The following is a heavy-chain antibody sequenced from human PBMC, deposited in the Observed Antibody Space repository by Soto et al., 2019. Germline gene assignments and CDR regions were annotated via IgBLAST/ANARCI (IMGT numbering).Heavy chain of an antibody. Sequence: QVQLVQSGAEVKKPGSSVKVSCKASGGTFSSYTISWVRQAPGQGLEWMGRIIPILGIANYAQKFQGRVTITADKSTSTAHMELSSLRSEDTAVYYCARNYYDSSGYYLYYFDYWGQGTLVTVSS. D-gene: IGHD3-22*01. V-gene: IGHV1-69*02. CDR3: ARNYYDSSGYYLYYFDY. CDR2: IIPILGIA. J-gene: IGHJ4*02. CDR1: GGTFSSYT.